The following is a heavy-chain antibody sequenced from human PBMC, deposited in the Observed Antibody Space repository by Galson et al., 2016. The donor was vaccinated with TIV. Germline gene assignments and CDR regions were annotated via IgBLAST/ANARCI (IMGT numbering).Heavy chain of an antibody. V-gene: IGHV1-69*13. Sequence: SVKVSCKASGGTFKIHSITWVRQAPGQGLEWMGGIIPVFGTANYAQSFRGRVTITADESTNTAYLQLRSLRSEDTAVYSCATVIPFGGVIVDGCAYGMDVWGQGTTVTVSS. CDR3: ATVIPFGGVIVDGCAYGMDV. CDR1: GGTFKIHS. CDR2: IIPVFGTA. D-gene: IGHD3-16*02. J-gene: IGHJ6*02.